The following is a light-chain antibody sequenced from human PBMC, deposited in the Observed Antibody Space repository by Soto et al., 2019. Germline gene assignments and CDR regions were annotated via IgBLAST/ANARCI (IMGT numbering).Light chain of an antibody. CDR1: SSKIGAGYD. J-gene: IGLJ3*02. CDR3: QSYDSSLWV. CDR2: GNS. Sequence: QAVVTQPPSVSGAPGQRVTISCTGSSSKIGAGYDVHWYQQLPGTAPKLLIYGNSNRPSGVPDRFSGSKSGTSASLAITGLQAEDEADYYCQSYDSSLWVFGGGTQLTVL. V-gene: IGLV1-40*01.